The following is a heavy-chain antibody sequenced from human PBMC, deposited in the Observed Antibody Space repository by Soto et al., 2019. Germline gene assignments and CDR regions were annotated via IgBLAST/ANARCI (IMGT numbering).Heavy chain of an antibody. V-gene: IGHV4-39*01. CDR2: IYYSGST. D-gene: IGHD6-13*01. Sequence: QLQLQESGPGLVKPSETLSLTCTVSGGSISSSSYYWGWIRQPPGKGLEWIGSIYYSGSTYYNPSLQGRVPIFVEPSKKPFSLKLSSVTAADTAVYYCARHSGYRLEGYFDYWGQGTLVTVSS. J-gene: IGHJ4*02. CDR3: ARHSGYRLEGYFDY. CDR1: GGSISSSSYY.